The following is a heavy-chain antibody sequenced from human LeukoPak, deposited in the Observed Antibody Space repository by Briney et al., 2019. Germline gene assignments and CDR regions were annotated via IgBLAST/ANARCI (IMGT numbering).Heavy chain of an antibody. Sequence: PGGSLRLSCAASGFTVSSNYMSWVRQAPGKGLEWVSVIYSGGSTYYADSVKGRFTISRDNSKNTLYLQMNSLRAEDTAVYYCAKAKDWGRDPQLAQGIDYWGQGTLVTVSS. J-gene: IGHJ4*02. CDR2: IYSGGST. CDR3: AKAKDWGRDPQLAQGIDY. V-gene: IGHV3-53*01. D-gene: IGHD6-13*01. CDR1: GFTVSSNY.